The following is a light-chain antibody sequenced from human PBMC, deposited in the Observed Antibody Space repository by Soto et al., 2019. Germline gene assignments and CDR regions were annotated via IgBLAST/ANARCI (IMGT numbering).Light chain of an antibody. Sequence: EIVMTQSPATLSVSPGERATLSCRASQSVSSNLAWYQQKPGQAPRLLIYGAYTRATGIPDRFSGSGSGTEFTLTIRSLKSEDFAVYYCQKYNNWPLITLGDGGRRE. V-gene: IGKV3-15*01. J-gene: IGKJ5*01. CDR1: QSVSSN. CDR2: GAY. CDR3: QKYNNWPLIT.